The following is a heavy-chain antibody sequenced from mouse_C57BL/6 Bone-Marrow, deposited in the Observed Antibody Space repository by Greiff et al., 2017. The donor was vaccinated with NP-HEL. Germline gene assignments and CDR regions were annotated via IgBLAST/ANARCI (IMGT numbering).Heavy chain of an antibody. J-gene: IGHJ3*01. CDR3: ARHDYDVAWFAY. V-gene: IGHV5-2*01. Sequence: EVKLMESGGGLVQPGESLKLSCESNEYEFPSHDISWVRKTPEKRLELVAALNSDVGGTYYPCTMDRRFIISRDNTKKTLYLQMSNLRSEDTALYYCARHDYDVAWFAYWGQGTLVTVSA. D-gene: IGHD2-4*01. CDR1: EYEFPSHD. CDR2: LNSDVGGT.